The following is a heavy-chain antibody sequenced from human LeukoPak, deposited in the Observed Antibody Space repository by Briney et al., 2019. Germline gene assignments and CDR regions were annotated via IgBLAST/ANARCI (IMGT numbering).Heavy chain of an antibody. Sequence: SETLSLTCTVSGGSISSYYWGWIRQPPGKGLEWIGSIYYSGSTYYNPSLKSRVTISVDTSKNQFSLKLSSVTAADTAVYYCARVDWGSGWYYYYMDVWGKGTTVTVSS. V-gene: IGHV4-39*07. CDR1: GGSISSYY. CDR3: ARVDWGSGWYYYYMDV. CDR2: IYYSGST. D-gene: IGHD6-19*01. J-gene: IGHJ6*03.